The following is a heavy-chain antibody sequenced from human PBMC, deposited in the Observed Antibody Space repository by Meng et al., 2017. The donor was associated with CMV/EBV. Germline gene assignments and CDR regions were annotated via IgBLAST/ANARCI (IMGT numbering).Heavy chain of an antibody. CDR1: GGSFSGYY. D-gene: IGHD6-13*01. CDR3: ARYSSWPGLASA. V-gene: IGHV4-34*01. Sequence: SETLSLTCAVYGGSFSGYYWSWIRQPPGKGLEWIGEINHSGSTNYNLSLKSRVTISVDTSKNQFSLKLSSVTAADTAVYYCARYSSWPGLASAWGQGTLVTVSS. CDR2: INHSGST. J-gene: IGHJ5*02.